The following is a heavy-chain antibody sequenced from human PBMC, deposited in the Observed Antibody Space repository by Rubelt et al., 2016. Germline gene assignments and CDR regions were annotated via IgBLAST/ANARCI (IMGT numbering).Heavy chain of an antibody. CDR1: GGTFSSYA. V-gene: IGHV1-69*10. CDR3: ARDLVEMATITDY. D-gene: IGHD5-24*01. CDR2: IIPILGIA. J-gene: IGHJ4*02. Sequence: QVQLVQSGAEVKKPGSSVKVSCKASGGTFSSYAISWVRKAPGQGLEWMGGIIPILGIANYAQKFQGRVTITADKSTSTAYMELRSLRSDDTAVYYCARDLVEMATITDYWGQGTLVTVSS.